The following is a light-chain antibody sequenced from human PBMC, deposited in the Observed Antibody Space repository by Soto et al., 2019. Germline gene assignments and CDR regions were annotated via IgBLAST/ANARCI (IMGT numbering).Light chain of an antibody. V-gene: IGLV1-47*01. CDR3: AAWDAGVSGPA. CDR2: RNN. J-gene: IGLJ2*01. Sequence: QAVVTQPPSASGTPGQRVTISCSGSSSNIGSKYVYWYQQLPGTAPKLLKYRNNQRPSGVPDRFSGSKSGTSASLAISGLRSEDEADYYCAAWDAGVSGPAFGGGTKVTVL. CDR1: SSNIGSKY.